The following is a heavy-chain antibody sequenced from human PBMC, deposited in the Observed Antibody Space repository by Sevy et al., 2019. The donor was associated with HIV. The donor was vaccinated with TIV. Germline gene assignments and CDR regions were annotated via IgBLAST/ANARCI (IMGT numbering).Heavy chain of an antibody. CDR3: AREGGYYDSSGYYYVGSNFDY. V-gene: IGHV1-69*13. Sequence: ASVKVSCKASGGTFSSYAISWVRQAPGQGLEWMGGIIPIFGTANYAQKFQGRVTITADESTGTAYMELSSLGSGDTAVYYCAREGGYYDSSGYYYVGSNFDYWGQGTLVTVSS. CDR1: GGTFSSYA. D-gene: IGHD3-22*01. J-gene: IGHJ4*02. CDR2: IIPIFGTA.